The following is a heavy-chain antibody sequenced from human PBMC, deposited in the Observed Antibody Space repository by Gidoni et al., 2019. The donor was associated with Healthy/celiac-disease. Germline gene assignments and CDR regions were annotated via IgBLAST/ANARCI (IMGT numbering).Heavy chain of an antibody. V-gene: IGHV1-69*01. Sequence: QVQLVQSGAEVKKPGSSVKVSCKASGGTFSSYAISWVRQAPGQGLEWMGGIIPIFGTANYAQKFQGRVTSTADESTSTAYMELSSLRSEDTAVYYCARRLISVTTPRYYYGMDVWGQGTTVTVS. D-gene: IGHD4-17*01. CDR3: ARRLISVTTPRYYYGMDV. J-gene: IGHJ6*02. CDR2: IIPIFGTA. CDR1: GGTFSSYA.